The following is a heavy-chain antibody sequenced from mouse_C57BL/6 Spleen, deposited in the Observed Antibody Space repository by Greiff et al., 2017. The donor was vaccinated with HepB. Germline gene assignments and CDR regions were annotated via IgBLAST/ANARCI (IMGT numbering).Heavy chain of an antibody. CDR2: IDPEDGGT. CDR1: GFNIKDYY. J-gene: IGHJ2*01. D-gene: IGHD2-5*01. V-gene: IGHV14-1*01. CDR3: TSYSNYGFYFDY. Sequence: EVQLQQSGAELVRPGASVKLSCTASGFNIKDYYMHWVKQRPEQGLEWIGRIDPEDGGTEYAPKFQGKATMTADTSSNTAYLQLSSLTSEDTAVYYCTSYSNYGFYFDYWGQGTTLTVSS.